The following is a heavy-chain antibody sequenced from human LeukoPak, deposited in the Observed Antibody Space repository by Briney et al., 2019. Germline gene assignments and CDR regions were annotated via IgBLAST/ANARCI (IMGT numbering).Heavy chain of an antibody. CDR1: GASISSYY. CDR3: ARYSGSNQRYFDY. J-gene: IGHJ4*02. D-gene: IGHD1-26*01. Sequence: SETLSLTCTVSGASISSYYWNWIRQPAGKGLKWIGRIYNSGSIDYNPSLMSRVTMSVDTSKNQFSLKLSSVTAADTAVYYCARYSGSNQRYFDYWGQGTLVTVSS. CDR2: IYNSGSI. V-gene: IGHV4-4*07.